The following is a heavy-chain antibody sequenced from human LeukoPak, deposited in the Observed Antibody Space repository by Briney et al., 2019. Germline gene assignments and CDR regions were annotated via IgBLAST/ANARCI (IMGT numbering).Heavy chain of an antibody. CDR2: ISSSGSTI. D-gene: IGHD4-17*01. Sequence: KSGGSLGLSCAASGFTFSNAWMSWVRQAPGRGLEWVSYISSSGSTIYYADSVKGRFTISSDNAKNSLYLQMNSLRAEDTAVYYCARILRTVAAFDIWGQGTMVTVSS. J-gene: IGHJ3*02. CDR3: ARILRTVAAFDI. CDR1: GFTFSNAW. V-gene: IGHV3-11*01.